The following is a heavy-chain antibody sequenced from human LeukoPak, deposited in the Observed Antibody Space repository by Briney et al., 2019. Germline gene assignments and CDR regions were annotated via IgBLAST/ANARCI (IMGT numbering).Heavy chain of an antibody. V-gene: IGHV7-4-1*02. CDR2: INTNTGNP. Sequence: ASVKVSCKASGYTFTSYGISWVRQAPGQGLEWMGWINTNTGNPTYAQGFTGRFVFSLDTSVSTAYLQISSLKAEDTAVYYCATWGGVVPAAISGGYYYYYMDVWGKGTTVTVSS. J-gene: IGHJ6*03. CDR3: ATWGGVVPAAISGGYYYYYMDV. CDR1: GYTFTSYG. D-gene: IGHD2-2*01.